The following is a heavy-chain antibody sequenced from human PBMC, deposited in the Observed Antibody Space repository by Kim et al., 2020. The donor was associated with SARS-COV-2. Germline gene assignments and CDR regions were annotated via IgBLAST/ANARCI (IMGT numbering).Heavy chain of an antibody. Sequence: SETLSLTCTVSGDSVTRRGGDYWTWIRQHPGKGLEWIGYIYYTGITSYNPSLRSRVTISLDTSENQFSLELSSVTAADTAVYFCARDVFHYYDSTGYHIGGGFDYWGQGTLVTVSS. D-gene: IGHD3-22*01. CDR3: ARDVFHYYDSTGYHIGGGFDY. CDR1: GDSVTRRGGDY. V-gene: IGHV4-31*03. CDR2: IYYTGIT. J-gene: IGHJ4*02.